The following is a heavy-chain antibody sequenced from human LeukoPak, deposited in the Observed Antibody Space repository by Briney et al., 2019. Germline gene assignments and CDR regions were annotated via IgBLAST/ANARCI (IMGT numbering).Heavy chain of an antibody. CDR2: ITGSGDDT. CDR3: AKNGAYSGYDYIDY. D-gene: IGHD5-12*01. V-gene: IGHV3-23*01. J-gene: IGHJ4*02. Sequence: GGSLRLSCAASGFTFSGYAMSWVRQAPGKGLEWVSDITGSGDDTDYADSVKGRFTVSRDNSRNTLYLQINCLRAEDTAVYYCAKNGAYSGYDYIDYWGQGTLVTVSS. CDR1: GFTFSGYA.